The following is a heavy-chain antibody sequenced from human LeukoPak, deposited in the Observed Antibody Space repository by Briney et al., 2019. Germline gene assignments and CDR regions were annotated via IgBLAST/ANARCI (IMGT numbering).Heavy chain of an antibody. CDR1: GYNFTYYG. D-gene: IGHD4-17*01. CDR3: ARAPSFGDYGGDY. Sequence: ASVKVSCKASGYNFTYYGISWVRQAPGQGLEWMGWISVYSGDTNYAHKLQGRLTLTTDTSPATAYLELRSLTSDDTAVYYCARAPSFGDYGGDYWGQGTLVTVSS. CDR2: ISVYSGDT. V-gene: IGHV1-18*01. J-gene: IGHJ4*02.